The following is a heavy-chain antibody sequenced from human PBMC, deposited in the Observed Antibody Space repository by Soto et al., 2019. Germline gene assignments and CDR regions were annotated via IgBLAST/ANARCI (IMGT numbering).Heavy chain of an antibody. CDR1: GGSISGYH. V-gene: IGHV4-59*01. Sequence: PLETLSLTCTVSGGSISGYHWTWIRQPPGKGLEWIGYIYYSGSTNYNPSLKSRVTISVDTSKNQFSLKLSSVTAADTAVYYCARVKVDIMATIGFDYWGQGTLVTVSS. D-gene: IGHD5-12*01. J-gene: IGHJ4*02. CDR2: IYYSGST. CDR3: ARVKVDIMATIGFDY.